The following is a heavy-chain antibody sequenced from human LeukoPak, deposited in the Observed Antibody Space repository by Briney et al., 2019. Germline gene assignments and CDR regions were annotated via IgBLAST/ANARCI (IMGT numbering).Heavy chain of an antibody. V-gene: IGHV3-48*02. CDR3: ARDRGGYEFFDY. D-gene: IGHD5-12*01. Sequence: GGSLRLSCAASGFTFSNYSMNWVRQAPGKGLEWVSYISTRSGTIFYTDSVKGRFTISRDNAKNSLYLQMNSLRDEDTAVYYCARDRGGYEFFDYWGQGILVTVSS. CDR1: GFTFSNYS. CDR2: ISTRSGTI. J-gene: IGHJ4*02.